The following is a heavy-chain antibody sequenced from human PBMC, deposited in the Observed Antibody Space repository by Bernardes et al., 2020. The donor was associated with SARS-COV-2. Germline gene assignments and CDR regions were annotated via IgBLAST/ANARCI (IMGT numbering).Heavy chain of an antibody. J-gene: IGHJ1*01. Sequence: SDTLSLTVSVSGGSITTSGYYWDWRLQPPGRDLEAVGGFYSTVITFYTPSLKSRVTISADTSQNHFSLRLNSVTAADTAVYFCARRYRSGWDAESFQQWCQGTLVTVSS. V-gene: IGHV4-39*02. D-gene: IGHD6-19*01. CDR2: FYSTVIT. CDR3: ARRYRSGWDAESFQQ. CDR1: GGSITTSGYY.